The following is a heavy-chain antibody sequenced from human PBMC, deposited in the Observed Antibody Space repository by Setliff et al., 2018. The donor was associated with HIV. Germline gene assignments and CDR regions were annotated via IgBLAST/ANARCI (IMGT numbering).Heavy chain of an antibody. V-gene: IGHV3-48*03. CDR2: ISSSGITK. J-gene: IGHJ4*02. CDR1: GFTFSRYE. Sequence: GGSLRLSCAASGFTFSRYEMSWVRQAPGKGLEWLSYISSSGITKHYADSVKGRFTISRDNAKNSLYLQMNSLRAEDTAVYYCARDDKFAFDYWGLGTLVTSPQ. CDR3: ARDDKFAFDY. D-gene: IGHD3-10*01.